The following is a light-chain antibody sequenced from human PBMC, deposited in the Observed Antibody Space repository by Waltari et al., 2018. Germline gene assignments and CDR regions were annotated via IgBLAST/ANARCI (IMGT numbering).Light chain of an antibody. J-gene: IGKJ1*01. CDR3: QQRSTWPWT. V-gene: IGKV3-11*01. CDR1: QGVRGY. Sequence: EIVLTQSPGTLSLSPGERATLSCRASQGVRGYLAWYQQKVGQAPRFLLYDVSNRATGTPASFSGSGSGTDFTFTISCLEPEDFAVYYCQQRSTWPWTFGQGTRVEV. CDR2: DVS.